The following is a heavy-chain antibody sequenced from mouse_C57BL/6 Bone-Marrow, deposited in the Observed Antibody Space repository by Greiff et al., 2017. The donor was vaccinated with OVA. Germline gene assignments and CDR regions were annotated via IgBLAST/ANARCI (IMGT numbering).Heavy chain of an antibody. V-gene: IGHV14-4*01. Sequence: VQLQQSGAELVRPGASVKLSCTASGFNIKDDYMHWVKQRPEQGLEWIGWLDPENGDTEYASKFQGKATITADTSSNTAYLQLSSLTSEDTAVYYCTTEKYYFDYWGQGTTLTVSS. D-gene: IGHD1-3*01. CDR2: LDPENGDT. CDR3: TTEKYYFDY. J-gene: IGHJ2*01. CDR1: GFNIKDDY.